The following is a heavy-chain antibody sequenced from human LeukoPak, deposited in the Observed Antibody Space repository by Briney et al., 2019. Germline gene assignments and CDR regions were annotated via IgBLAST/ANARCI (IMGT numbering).Heavy chain of an antibody. CDR2: IIPIFGTA. D-gene: IGHD2-2*01. Sequence: ASVKVSCKASGGTFSSYAINWVRQAPGQGLEWMGGIIPIFGTAHYAQKFQGRVTITAEESTSTAYTDLRSLRAQDTALYNCASVLYCSNTRCRNFPFAYWGQGTLVSVSS. CDR3: ASVLYCSNTRCRNFPFAY. J-gene: IGHJ4*02. CDR1: GGTFSSYA. V-gene: IGHV1-69*01.